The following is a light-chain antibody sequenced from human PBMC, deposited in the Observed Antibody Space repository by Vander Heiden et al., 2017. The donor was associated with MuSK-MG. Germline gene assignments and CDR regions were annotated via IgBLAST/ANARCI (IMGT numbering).Light chain of an antibody. CDR3: QQDGSSPQT. V-gene: IGKV3-20*01. Sequence: EIVLTQSPGTLSLSPGERATLSCRASQSVSSSYLAWYQQKPGQAPRLLINDASNRATGIPVRFSGSGSGTDFTLTISRLEPEDFAVYFCQQDGSSPQTFGQGTKVEIK. CDR2: DAS. J-gene: IGKJ1*01. CDR1: QSVSSSY.